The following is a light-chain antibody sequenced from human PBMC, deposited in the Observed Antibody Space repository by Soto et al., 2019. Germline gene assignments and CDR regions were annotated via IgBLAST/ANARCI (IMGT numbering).Light chain of an antibody. CDR1: RGHSTYI. Sequence: QSVLTQSSSASASLGSSVKLTSILSRGHSTYIIAWHQQQPGKAPRFLMTLDRSGSSNRGIGVPDRFSGSDYGADRYLAISNVQCEDECDYYFEAWDSNTHKVFGGGTKLAVL. CDR2: LDRSGSS. J-gene: IGLJ3*02. V-gene: IGLV4-60*02. CDR3: EAWDSNTHKV.